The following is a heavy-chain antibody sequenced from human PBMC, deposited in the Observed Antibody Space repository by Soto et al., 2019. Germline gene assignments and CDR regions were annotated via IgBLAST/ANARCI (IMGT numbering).Heavy chain of an antibody. CDR3: ARAPRMAPFDI. CDR2: IWYDGTDT. CDR1: GFTFSNFG. V-gene: IGHV3-33*01. J-gene: IGHJ3*02. Sequence: PGGSLRLSCAASGFTFSNFGMHWVRQVPGKGLEWVAIIWYDGTDTHCADSVKDRFTISRDNSKNTLYLQMKSLRAEDTALYFCARAPRMAPFDIWGQGTMVTVSS.